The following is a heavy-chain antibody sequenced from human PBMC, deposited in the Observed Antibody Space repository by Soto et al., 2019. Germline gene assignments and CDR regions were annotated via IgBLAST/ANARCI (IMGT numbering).Heavy chain of an antibody. Sequence: SVKVSCKASGGTFSSYAISWVRQAPGQGLEWMGGIIPIFGTANYAQKFQGRVTITADESTSTAYMELSSLRSEDTAVYYCARGSPSEGYYYDSSGHIGDVVDIWDQGTMVTVSS. CDR1: GGTFSSYA. CDR3: ARGSPSEGYYYDSSGHIGDVVDI. CDR2: IIPIFGTA. D-gene: IGHD3-22*01. V-gene: IGHV1-69*13. J-gene: IGHJ3*02.